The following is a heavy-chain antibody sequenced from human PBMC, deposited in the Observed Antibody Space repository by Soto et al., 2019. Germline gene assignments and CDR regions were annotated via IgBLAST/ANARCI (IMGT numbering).Heavy chain of an antibody. Sequence: SETLSLTCTVSGGSISSYYWSWIRQPPGKGLEWIGYIYYSGSTNYNPSLKSRVTISVDTSKNQFSLKLSSVTAADTAVYYCARAGSFPVTTFYFDYWGQGTLVTVSS. V-gene: IGHV4-59*01. J-gene: IGHJ4*02. CDR3: ARAGSFPVTTFYFDY. CDR1: GGSISSYY. CDR2: IYYSGST. D-gene: IGHD4-4*01.